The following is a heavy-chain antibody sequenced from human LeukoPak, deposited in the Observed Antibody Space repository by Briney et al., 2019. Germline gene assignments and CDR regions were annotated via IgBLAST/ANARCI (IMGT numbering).Heavy chain of an antibody. V-gene: IGHV4-59*01. CDR1: GGSISSYY. D-gene: IGHD3-10*01. CDR2: IYYSGST. Sequence: PSETLSLTCTVYGGSISSYYWSWIRQPPGKGLEWIGYIYYSGSTNYNPSLTSRVTISVDTSKNQLSLKLSSVTAADTAVYYCARQNPYYGSGFDYWGQGSLVTVPS. J-gene: IGHJ4*02. CDR3: ARQNPYYGSGFDY.